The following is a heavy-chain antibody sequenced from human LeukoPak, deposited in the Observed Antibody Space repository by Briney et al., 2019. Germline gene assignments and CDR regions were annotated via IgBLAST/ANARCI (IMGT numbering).Heavy chain of an antibody. CDR1: GGSISSYY. V-gene: IGHV4-59*12. Sequence: PSETLSLTCTVSGGSISSYYWSWIRQPPGKGLEWIGYIYYSGSTYYNPSLKSRVTISVDTSKSQFSLKLSSVTAADTAVYYCARIDRSYYSGFDYWGQGTLVTVSS. CDR3: ARIDRSYYSGFDY. CDR2: IYYSGST. J-gene: IGHJ4*02. D-gene: IGHD3-10*01.